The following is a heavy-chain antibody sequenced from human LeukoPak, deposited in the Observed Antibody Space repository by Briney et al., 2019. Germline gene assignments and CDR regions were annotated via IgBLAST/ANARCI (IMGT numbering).Heavy chain of an antibody. D-gene: IGHD3-10*01. J-gene: IGHJ4*02. V-gene: IGHV3-66*01. CDR3: ARDIYGSGSYYIDY. CDR1: GFTFSDYY. CDR2: IYSGGST. Sequence: AGGSLRLSCAASGFTFSDYYMSWIRQAPGKGLEWVSVIYSGGSTYYADSVKGRFTISRDNSKNTLYLQMNSLRAEDTAVYYCARDIYGSGSYYIDYWGQGTLVTVSS.